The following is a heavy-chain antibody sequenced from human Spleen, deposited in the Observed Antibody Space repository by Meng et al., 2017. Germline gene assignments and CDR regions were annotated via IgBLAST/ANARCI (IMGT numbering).Heavy chain of an antibody. V-gene: IGHV4-34*01. J-gene: IGHJ4*02. D-gene: IGHD2-21*01. CDR1: GGSFSAYY. Sequence: QVQLQQWGTGLLKPSETLSLTCAVYGGSFSAYYWSWIRQSPGKGLEWIGDIDHRGSPNYNPTLKSRVTISMGTSKGHFSLKLTSVTAADTATYYCARERGILVGNNNFDYWGQGTLVTVSS. CDR3: ARERGILVGNNNFDY. CDR2: IDHRGSP.